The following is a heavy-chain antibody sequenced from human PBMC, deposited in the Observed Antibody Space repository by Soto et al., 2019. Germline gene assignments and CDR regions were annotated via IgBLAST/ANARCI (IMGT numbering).Heavy chain of an antibody. CDR3: ARDGSSEWERDVYFDY. V-gene: IGHV3-30-3*01. CDR1: GFTFSTYA. Sequence: QVQLVESGGGVVQPGRSLRLSCAASGFTFSTYAMHWVRQAPGKGLEWVAVISYDGSNKYYADSVKGRFTISRDNSKNTLYLQMNSLRAEDTAVYYCARDGSSEWERDVYFDYWGQGTLVTVSS. J-gene: IGHJ4*02. CDR2: ISYDGSNK. D-gene: IGHD1-26*01.